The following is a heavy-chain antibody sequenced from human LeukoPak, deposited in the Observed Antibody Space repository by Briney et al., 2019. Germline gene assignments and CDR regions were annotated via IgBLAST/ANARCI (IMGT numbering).Heavy chain of an antibody. D-gene: IGHD5-18*01. CDR3: ATVGYSYGYDY. Sequence: SETLSLTCAVYGGSFSGYYWSWIRQPPGKGLEWIGEINHSGSTNYNPSLKSRVTISVDTSKNQFSLKLSSVTAADTAAYYCATVGYSYGYDYWGQGTLVTVSS. CDR1: GGSFSGYY. J-gene: IGHJ4*02. CDR2: INHSGST. V-gene: IGHV4-34*01.